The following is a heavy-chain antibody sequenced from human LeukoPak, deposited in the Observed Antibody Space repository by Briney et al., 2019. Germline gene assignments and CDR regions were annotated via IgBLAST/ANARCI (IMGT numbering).Heavy chain of an antibody. V-gene: IGHV3-30*18. D-gene: IGHD6-19*01. Sequence: GGSLRPSCAASGFTFRSYGMHWVRQAPGKGLEWVAVMSYDGTTKYYGDSVKGRVTISRDNSKGTLYLQMDSLRPEDTAVYYCAKDQGLKTVAAAGSEWGQGTLVTVSS. J-gene: IGHJ4*02. CDR2: MSYDGTTK. CDR3: AKDQGLKTVAAAGSE. CDR1: GFTFRSYG.